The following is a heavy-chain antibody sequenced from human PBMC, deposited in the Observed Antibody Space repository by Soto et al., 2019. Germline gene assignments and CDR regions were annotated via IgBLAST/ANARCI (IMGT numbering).Heavy chain of an antibody. CDR3: ARDDCSSTSCLQPYYYGMDV. CDR2: INPNSGGT. CDR1: GYTFTGYY. Sequence: QVQLVQSGAEVKKPGASVKVSCKASGYTFTGYYMHWVRQAPGQGLEWMGWINPNSGGTNYAQKVQGRVTITRETSISTAYMELSRLRSDDTAVYYCARDDCSSTSCLQPYYYGMDVWGQGTTVTVSS. D-gene: IGHD2-2*01. V-gene: IGHV1-2*02. J-gene: IGHJ6*02.